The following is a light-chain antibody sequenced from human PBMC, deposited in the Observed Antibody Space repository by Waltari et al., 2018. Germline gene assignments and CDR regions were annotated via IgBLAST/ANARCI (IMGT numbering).Light chain of an antibody. CDR2: ATY. CDR1: QSISKY. Sequence: DIQMTQSPSSLSASVGDRVTITCRASQSISKYVNWYQQKPGKAPNLLIYATYTLQSGVPSRFSGGGSGTDFTLTISSLQPEDFATYYCQQSYSTRWTFGQGTKVEI. V-gene: IGKV1-39*01. CDR3: QQSYSTRWT. J-gene: IGKJ1*01.